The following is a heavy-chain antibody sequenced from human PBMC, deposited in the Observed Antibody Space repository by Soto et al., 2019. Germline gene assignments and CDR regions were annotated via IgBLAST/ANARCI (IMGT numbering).Heavy chain of an antibody. Sequence: ASVKGSCKASGYTFTSYYMHWVRQAPGQGLEWMGIINPSGGSTSYAQKFQGRVTMTRDTSTSTVYMELSSLRSEDTAVYYCARDLWFGEVHDLGYWGQGTLVTVPQ. CDR2: INPSGGST. J-gene: IGHJ4*02. CDR3: ARDLWFGEVHDLGY. CDR1: GYTFTSYY. D-gene: IGHD3-10*01. V-gene: IGHV1-46*01.